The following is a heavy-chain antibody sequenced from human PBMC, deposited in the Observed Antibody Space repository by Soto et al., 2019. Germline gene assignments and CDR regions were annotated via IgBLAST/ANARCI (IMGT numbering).Heavy chain of an antibody. CDR2: MSYDGNNK. J-gene: IGHJ4*02. Sequence: PGASLRLSCAASGFTFSRYGMHWVRQAPGKGLEWVAVMSYDGNNKYYADSVKGRFTVSRDNSRNTQYLQMNSLKVEDTAVYFCAKGFLSGGYCANGVCYHFDYWGQGT. V-gene: IGHV3-30*18. CDR3: AKGFLSGGYCANGVCYHFDY. D-gene: IGHD2-8*01. CDR1: GFTFSRYG.